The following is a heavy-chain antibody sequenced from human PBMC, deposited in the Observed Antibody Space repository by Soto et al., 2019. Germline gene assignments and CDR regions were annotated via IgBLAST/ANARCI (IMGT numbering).Heavy chain of an antibody. CDR2: IIPIFPTP. D-gene: IGHD6-13*01. CDR1: GGTFGNSA. V-gene: IGHV1-69*12. Sequence: QVQLVQSGAEVKKPGSSVTVSCKASGGTFGNSAISWVRQAPGQGLEWMGGIIPIFPTPDYAQKFQGRVTITADESPRTACMALASLRSADTAVYYCARDTGLQQLGGKYYYGIDAWGQGTTVTVSS. CDR3: ARDTGLQQLGGKYYYGIDA. J-gene: IGHJ6*02.